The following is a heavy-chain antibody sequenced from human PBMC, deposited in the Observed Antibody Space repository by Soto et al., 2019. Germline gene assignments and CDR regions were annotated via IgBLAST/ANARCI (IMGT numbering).Heavy chain of an antibody. D-gene: IGHD3-22*01. CDR3: AREGTYYYDSSGLGY. J-gene: IGHJ4*02. CDR1: GGSISSYY. CDR2: MYNTGST. Sequence: SETLSLTCTVSGGSISSYYWSWIRQPPGKGLEWIGYMYNTGSTIYNPSLKSRVTISVDTSKNQFSLKLSSVTAADTAVYYCAREGTYYYDSSGLGYWGQGTLVTVSS. V-gene: IGHV4-59*12.